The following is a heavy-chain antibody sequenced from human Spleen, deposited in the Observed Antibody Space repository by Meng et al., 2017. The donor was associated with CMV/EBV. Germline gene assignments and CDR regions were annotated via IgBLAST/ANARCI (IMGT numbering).Heavy chain of an antibody. CDR3: ARERPYDTSGYYYADYFQY. J-gene: IGHJ1*01. Sequence: ISSSSYYWGWIRQPPGKGLEYIGTIYYTGNTYYNPSLKSRVTISVDTSKKQFSLKLSSVTAADTAVYYCARERPYDTSGYYYADYFQYWGQGALVTVSS. V-gene: IGHV4-39*07. D-gene: IGHD3-22*01. CDR1: ISSSSYY. CDR2: IYYTGNT.